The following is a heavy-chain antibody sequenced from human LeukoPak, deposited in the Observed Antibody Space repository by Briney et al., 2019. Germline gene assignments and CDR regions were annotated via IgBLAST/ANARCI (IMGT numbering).Heavy chain of an antibody. V-gene: IGHV3-74*01. Sequence: GGSLRLSCAAYGFTFSNYWMHWVRQAPGKGLVWISRINSDGSSTTYADSVKGRFTISRDNAKNTLYLQMNSLRAEDTAVYYCARDYGRSRDYGMDVWGQGTTVTVSS. J-gene: IGHJ6*02. CDR1: GFTFSNYW. D-gene: IGHD3-10*01. CDR3: ARDYGRSRDYGMDV. CDR2: INSDGSST.